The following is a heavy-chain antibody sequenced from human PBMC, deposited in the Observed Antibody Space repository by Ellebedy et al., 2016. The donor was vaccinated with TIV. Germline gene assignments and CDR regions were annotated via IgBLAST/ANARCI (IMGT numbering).Heavy chain of an antibody. CDR2: LWFDGSYR. J-gene: IGHJ4*02. CDR3: AREFDDYFFDY. Sequence: GGSLRLSCAAAGFTFGSYGMHWVRQAPGKGLEWVAGLWFDGSYRYYADSVKGRFTISRDNSKNTLYLQLTSLRVEDTAVYYCAREFDDYFFDYWGQGTLVTVSS. D-gene: IGHD2-21*02. V-gene: IGHV3-33*08. CDR1: GFTFGSYG.